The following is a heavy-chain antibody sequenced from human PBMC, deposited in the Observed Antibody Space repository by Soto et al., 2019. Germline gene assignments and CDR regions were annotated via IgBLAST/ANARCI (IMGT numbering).Heavy chain of an antibody. V-gene: IGHV1-8*01. CDR3: AIFLCDDTGSTDFYS. Sequence: ASVKVSCKASGYTFTSYDINWVRQATGQGLEWMGWMNPNSGNTGYAQKFQGRVTMTRNTSISTAYMELSSLRSEDTAVFYCAIFLCDDTGSTDFYSLAQRAPVTVSA. D-gene: IGHD3-22*01. J-gene: IGHJ5*01. CDR1: GYTFTSYD. CDR2: MNPNSGNT.